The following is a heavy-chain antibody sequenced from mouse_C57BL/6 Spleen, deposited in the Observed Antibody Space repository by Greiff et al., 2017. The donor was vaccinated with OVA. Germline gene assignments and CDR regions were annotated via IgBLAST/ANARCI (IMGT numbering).Heavy chain of an antibody. V-gene: IGHV1-72*01. CDR3: ARSFITTVVATGYFDY. D-gene: IGHD1-1*01. J-gene: IGHJ2*01. CDR2: IDPNSGGT. Sequence: VKLKQPGAELVKPGASVKLSCKASGYTFTSYWMHWVKQRPGRGLEWIGRIDPNSGGTKYNEKFKSKATLTVDKPSSTAYMQLSSLTSEDSAVYYCARSFITTVVATGYFDYWGQGTTLTVSS. CDR1: GYTFTSYW.